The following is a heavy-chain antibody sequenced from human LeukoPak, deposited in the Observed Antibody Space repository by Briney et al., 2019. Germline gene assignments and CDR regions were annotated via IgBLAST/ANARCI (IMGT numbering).Heavy chain of an antibody. CDR3: ARDGGTLGYDFWSGYYTNYYYYMDV. J-gene: IGHJ6*03. CDR1: GGSISSGSYY. CDR2: IYYSGST. Sequence: PSQTLSLTCTVSGGSISSGSYYWSWIRQPPGKGLEWIGYIYYSGSTNYNPSLKSRVTISVDTSKNQFSLKLSSVTAADTAVYYCARDGGTLGYDFWSGYYTNYYYYMDVWGKGTTVTVSS. D-gene: IGHD3-3*01. V-gene: IGHV4-61*01.